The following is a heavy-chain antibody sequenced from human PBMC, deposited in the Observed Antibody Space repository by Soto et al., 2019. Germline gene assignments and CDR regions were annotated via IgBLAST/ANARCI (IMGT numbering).Heavy chain of an antibody. J-gene: IGHJ4*02. CDR2: ISYDGSNK. Sequence: QAQLVESGGGVVQPGRSLRLSCAASGFSFSSYGMHWVRQAPGKGLEWVAVISYDGSNKYYADSVKGRFTISKDTSKSQVVLTMTNMDPVDTATYYCARIEGDYYDSQPFDYWGQGTLVTVSS. CDR1: GFSFSSYG. CDR3: ARIEGDYYDSQPFDY. V-gene: IGHV3-30*03. D-gene: IGHD3-22*01.